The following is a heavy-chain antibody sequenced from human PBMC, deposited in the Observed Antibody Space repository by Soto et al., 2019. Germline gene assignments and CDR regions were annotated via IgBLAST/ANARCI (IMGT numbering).Heavy chain of an antibody. CDR1: GYTFTSYA. CDR2: INAGNGNT. D-gene: IGHD6-13*01. Sequence: QVQLVQSGAEVKKPGASVKVSCKASGYTFTSYAMHWVRQAPGQRLEWMGWINAGNGNTKYSQKFQGRVTITRDTAESTAYMELSSLRSDDTAVYYCARALIHRGGAAAGTRGMDYWGQGTLVTVSS. CDR3: ARALIHRGGAAAGTRGMDY. J-gene: IGHJ4*02. V-gene: IGHV1-3*01.